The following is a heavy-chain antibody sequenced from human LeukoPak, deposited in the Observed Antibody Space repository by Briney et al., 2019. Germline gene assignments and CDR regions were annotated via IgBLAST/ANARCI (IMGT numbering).Heavy chain of an antibody. CDR1: GFTFSSYA. J-gene: IGHJ4*02. Sequence: GGSLTLSCAASGFTFSSYAMSWVRQAPGKGLEWVSAISGSGGSTYYADSVKGRFTISRDNSKNTLYLQMNSLRAEDTAVYYCAKTDPYDYVWGSYRPPPGGHFDYWGQGTLVTVSS. CDR3: AKTDPYDYVWGSYRPPPGGHFDY. CDR2: ISGSGGST. V-gene: IGHV3-23*01. D-gene: IGHD3-16*02.